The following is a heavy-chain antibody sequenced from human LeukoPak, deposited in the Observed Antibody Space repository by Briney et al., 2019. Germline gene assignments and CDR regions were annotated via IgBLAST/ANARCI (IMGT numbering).Heavy chain of an antibody. CDR3: ARSGPHGGWYYFDY. J-gene: IGHJ4*02. CDR1: GDSISSGGYY. Sequence: SETLSLTCTVSGDSISSGGYYWSWIRHHPGKGLEWIGYTYYGGSTYYTPTLESRVSIPIDTSAYQFSLKLSSVTAADTAVYYCARSGPHGGWYYFDYWGQGTLVTVFS. D-gene: IGHD6-19*01. CDR2: TYYGGST. V-gene: IGHV4-31*03.